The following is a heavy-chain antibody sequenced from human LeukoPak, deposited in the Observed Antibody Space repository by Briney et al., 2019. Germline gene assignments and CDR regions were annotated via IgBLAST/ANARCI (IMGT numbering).Heavy chain of an antibody. CDR2: INWNGGST. J-gene: IGHJ4*02. Sequence: PGGSLRLSCAASGFTFDDYGMSWVRQDPGKGLEWVSGINWNGGSTGYADSVKGRFTISRDNAKNSLYLQMSSLRAEDTALYHCARANCSSTSCHVDYWGQGTLVTVSS. CDR3: ARANCSSTSCHVDY. D-gene: IGHD2-2*01. V-gene: IGHV3-20*01. CDR1: GFTFDDYG.